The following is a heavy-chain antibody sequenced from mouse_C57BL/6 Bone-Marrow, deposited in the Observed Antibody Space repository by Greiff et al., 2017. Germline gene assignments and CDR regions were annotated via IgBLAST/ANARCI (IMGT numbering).Heavy chain of an antibody. D-gene: IGHD2-3*01. CDR3: TRWLLPFFDY. CDR1: GYTFTDYE. CDR2: IDPETGGT. V-gene: IGHV1-15*01. J-gene: IGHJ2*01. Sequence: VQGVESGAELVRPGASVTLSCKASGYTFTDYEMHWVKQTPVHGLEWIGAIDPETGGTAYNQKFKGKAILTADKSSSTAYMELRSLTSEDSAVYYCTRWLLPFFDYWGQGTTLTVSS.